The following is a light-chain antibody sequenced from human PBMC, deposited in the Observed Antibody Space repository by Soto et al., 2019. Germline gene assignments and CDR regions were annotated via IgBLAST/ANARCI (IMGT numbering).Light chain of an antibody. CDR1: QSISSW. Sequence: IHMTHSASTLSASVLDRVTITCRASQSISSWLAWYQQKPGKAPKLLIYAASSLQTGVSSRFSGSGSGTDFTLTISNLQPGDFATYYCQQTSSTPTFGGGTKVDIK. CDR2: AAS. J-gene: IGKJ4*01. CDR3: QQTSSTPT. V-gene: IGKV1-39*01.